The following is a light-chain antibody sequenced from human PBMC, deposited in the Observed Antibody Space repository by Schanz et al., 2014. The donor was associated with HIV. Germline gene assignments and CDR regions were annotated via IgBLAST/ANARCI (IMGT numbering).Light chain of an antibody. CDR3: SSYEGNNILV. CDR2: DVN. CDR1: NSDISTYNY. Sequence: QSALTQPPSASGSPGQSITISCTGLNSDISTYNYVSWYQQNPGKAPNLIIYDVNKRPSAVPDRFSGSRSGNTASLTVSGLQAEDEGDYFCSSYEGNNILVFGGGTKL. J-gene: IGLJ3*02. V-gene: IGLV2-8*01.